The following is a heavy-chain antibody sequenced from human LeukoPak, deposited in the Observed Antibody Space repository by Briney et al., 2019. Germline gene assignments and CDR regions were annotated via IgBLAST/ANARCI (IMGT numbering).Heavy chain of an antibody. J-gene: IGHJ4*02. V-gene: IGHV1-18*01. CDR2: VSAYNGNT. Sequence: ASVKVSCKASGYTFTSYGISWVRQAPGQGLEWMGWVSAYNGNTNYAQKLQGRVTMTTDTSTSTVYMELSSLRSEDTAVYYCARTPLTVACFDYWGQGTLVTVSS. D-gene: IGHD2-8*01. CDR3: ARTPLTVACFDY. CDR1: GYTFTSYG.